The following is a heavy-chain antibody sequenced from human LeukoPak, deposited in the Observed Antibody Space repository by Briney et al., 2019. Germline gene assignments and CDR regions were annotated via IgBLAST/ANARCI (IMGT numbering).Heavy chain of an antibody. V-gene: IGHV1-2*02. J-gene: IGHJ4*01. Sequence: GASVKVSCKASGYTFTGYYMHWVRQAPGQGPEWMGWINPISGDTNYAQKFQGRLTLTRDTSISTAYMELTRLRFDDTAMYYCARDLAWGSGYDLDYWGLGTLVIVSS. CDR3: ARDLAWGSGYDLDY. CDR2: INPISGDT. D-gene: IGHD5-12*01. CDR1: GYTFTGYY.